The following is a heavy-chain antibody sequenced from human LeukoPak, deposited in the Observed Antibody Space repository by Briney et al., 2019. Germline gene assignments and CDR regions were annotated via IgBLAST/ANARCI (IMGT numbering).Heavy chain of an antibody. CDR1: GFTLSSYE. J-gene: IGHJ4*02. D-gene: IGHD3-22*01. CDR3: ARIYDSSGYDKFDY. V-gene: IGHV3-48*03. CDR2: ISSSGSTI. Sequence: GGSLRLSCAASGFTLSSYEMNWVRQAPGKGLEWVSYISSSGSTIYYADSVKGRFTISRDNAKNSLYLQMNSLRAEDTAVYYCARIYDSSGYDKFDYWGQGTLVTVSS.